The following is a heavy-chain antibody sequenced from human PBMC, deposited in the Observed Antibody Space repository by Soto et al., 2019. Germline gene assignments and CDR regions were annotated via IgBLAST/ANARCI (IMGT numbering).Heavy chain of an antibody. V-gene: IGHV4-39*01. Sequence: SETLSLTCTVSGGSISSSSYYWGWIRQPPGKGLEWIGSIYYSGSTYYNTSLKSRVTISVDTSKNKISMKLSSVTAADTAVYYCVGLRSYFYYMDVWGKGTTVTVSS. CDR1: GGSISSSSYY. CDR2: IYYSGST. J-gene: IGHJ6*03. CDR3: VGLRSYFYYMDV. D-gene: IGHD4-17*01.